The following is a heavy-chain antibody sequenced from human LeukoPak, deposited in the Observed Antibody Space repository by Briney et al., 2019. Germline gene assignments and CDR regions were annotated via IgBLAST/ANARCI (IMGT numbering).Heavy chain of an antibody. V-gene: IGHV3-23*01. CDR2: ISTSGGST. Sequence: PGGSLRLSCAASGVTFSTYSMNWVRQAPGKGLEWVSTISTSGGSTYYADSVKGRFTISRDDSKNTLYLQMHSLRAEDTAVYYCVKDYATIAAAANPLFDYWGQGALVTVSS. D-gene: IGHD6-13*01. J-gene: IGHJ4*02. CDR3: VKDYATIAAAANPLFDY. CDR1: GVTFSTYS.